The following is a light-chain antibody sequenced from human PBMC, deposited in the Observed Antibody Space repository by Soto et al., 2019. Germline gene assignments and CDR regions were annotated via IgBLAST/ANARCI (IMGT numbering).Light chain of an antibody. CDR2: DVN. V-gene: IGLV2-8*01. CDR1: SSDVGGYNY. CDR3: TSYAGGNNV. Sequence: QSALTQPPSASGSPGQSVTISCTGTSSDVGGYNYVSWYQQHPGKVPKLMVYDVNKRPSGVPDRFSGSKSGNTASLTVSGHQAEDEADYYCTSYAGGNNVFGTGTKVTVL. J-gene: IGLJ1*01.